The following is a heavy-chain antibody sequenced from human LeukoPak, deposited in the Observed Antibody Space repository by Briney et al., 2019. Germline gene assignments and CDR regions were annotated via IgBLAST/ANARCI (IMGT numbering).Heavy chain of an antibody. CDR2: INPSGDSK. V-gene: IGHV1-46*01. D-gene: IGHD2/OR15-2a*01. J-gene: IGHJ4*02. CDR1: GYTFSNYY. CDR3: ARGSVDTTTTMLGY. Sequence: GASVKVSCKASGYTFSNYYLHWVRQAPGQGLEWMGIINPSGDSKTYAQKFQGRVTMTRDMSTSTVYMELSSLRPEDTAVYYCARGSVDTTTTMLGYWGQGTLVTVSS.